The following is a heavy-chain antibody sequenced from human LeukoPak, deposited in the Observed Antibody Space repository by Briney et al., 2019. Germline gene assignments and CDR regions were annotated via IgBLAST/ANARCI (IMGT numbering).Heavy chain of an antibody. V-gene: IGHV3-23*01. CDR3: VKNRPRWELLEMVAFDI. J-gene: IGHJ3*02. CDR1: GFTSSGYA. CDR2: ISDSGSST. D-gene: IGHD1-26*01. Sequence: GGSLRLSCAAPGFTSSGYAISWVRQAPGKGLEWVSGISDSGSSTFYADSAKGRFTISRDNSKNTLYLQMNSLRAECPDIYYCVKNRPRWELLEMVAFDIWGQGTMVSVSS.